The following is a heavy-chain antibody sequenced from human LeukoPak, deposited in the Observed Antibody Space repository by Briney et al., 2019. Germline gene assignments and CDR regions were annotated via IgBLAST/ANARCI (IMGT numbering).Heavy chain of an antibody. J-gene: IGHJ4*02. V-gene: IGHV3-53*01. CDR2: IYSGGGT. D-gene: IGHD3-10*01. CDR1: GFSVSNNY. CDR3: ARSRVTVLRGLYYFTY. Sequence: GGSPRLSCAVSGFSVSNNYLSWIRQAPGKGLQWVAVIYSGGGTEYADSVKGRFTISRDNSKNTVYLQMDSLGVADTAVYYCARSRVTVLRGLYYFTYWGQGALVTVSS.